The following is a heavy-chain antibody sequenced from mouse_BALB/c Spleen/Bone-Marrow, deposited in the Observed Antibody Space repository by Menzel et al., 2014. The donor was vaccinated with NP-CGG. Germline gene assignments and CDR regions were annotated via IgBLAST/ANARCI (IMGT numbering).Heavy chain of an antibody. J-gene: IGHJ4*01. V-gene: IGHV2-6*02. CDR3: ARNPYGNYAMDY. CDR2: IWSDGNT. Sequence: VKLVESGPGLVPPSQSLSITCTVSGFSLTNYGVHWVRQPPGKGLEWLVVIWSDGNTTYNSALKSRLSISKDNSKSQVFLKMNSLQTDDTAMYYCARNPYGNYAMDYWGQGTSVTVSS. CDR1: GFSLTNYG. D-gene: IGHD2-10*02.